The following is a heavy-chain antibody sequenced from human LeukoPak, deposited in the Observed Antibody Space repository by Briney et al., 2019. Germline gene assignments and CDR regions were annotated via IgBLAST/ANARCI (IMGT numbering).Heavy chain of an antibody. CDR3: ARGTGTMVDY. CDR2: IYGDGST. CDR1: GFTVSSNY. D-gene: IGHD3-10*01. V-gene: IGHV3-66*01. J-gene: IGHJ4*02. Sequence: GGSLRLSCAASGFTVSSNYMSWVRQAPGRGLEWVSVIYGDGSTYYADSVKGRFTISRDNTKNTLFLQMNSLRAGDTAVYYCARGTGTMVDYWGQGTLVTVSS.